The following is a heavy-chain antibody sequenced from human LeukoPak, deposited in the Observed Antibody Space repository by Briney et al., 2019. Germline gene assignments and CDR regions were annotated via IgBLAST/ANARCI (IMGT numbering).Heavy chain of an antibody. J-gene: IGHJ4*02. CDR2: IKQAGNEK. D-gene: IGHD4-17*01. CDR1: GFTFSNYW. Sequence: PGGSLRLSCVASGFTFSNYWMSWVRQAPGKGLEWVANIKQAGNEKYYVDSVKGRFTISRDNAKNSLYLQVDSLRAEDTAVYYCAKLNDYGDYSLDYLGQGTLVAVSS. V-gene: IGHV3-7*01. CDR3: AKLNDYGDYSLDY.